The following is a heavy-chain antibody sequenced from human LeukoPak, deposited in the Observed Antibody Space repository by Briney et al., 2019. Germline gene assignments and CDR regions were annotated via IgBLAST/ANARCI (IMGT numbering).Heavy chain of an antibody. CDR3: AGAYYDILTGPLAAFDI. CDR1: GFTFSSYW. D-gene: IGHD3-9*01. CDR2: INSDGSST. Sequence: GGSLRLSCAASGFTFSSYWMHWVRQAPGKGLVWVSRINSDGSSTSYADSVKGRFTISRDNAKNTLYLQMNSLRAEDTAVYYCAGAYYDILTGPLAAFDIWGQGTMVTVSS. V-gene: IGHV3-74*01. J-gene: IGHJ3*02.